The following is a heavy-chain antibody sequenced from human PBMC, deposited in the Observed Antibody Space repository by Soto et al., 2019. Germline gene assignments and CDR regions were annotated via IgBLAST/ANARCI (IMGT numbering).Heavy chain of an antibody. V-gene: IGHV1-69*02. CDR3: AGDIHYDSSGTWFAP. D-gene: IGHD3-22*01. J-gene: IGHJ5*02. CDR1: GGTFSSYT. Sequence: QVQLVQSGAEVKKPGSSVKVSCKASGGTFSSYTISWVRQAPGQGLEWMGRIIPILGIANYAQKFQGRVTITADKSTSTAYMELSSLRSEDTAVYYCAGDIHYDSSGTWFAPWGQGTLVTVSS. CDR2: IIPILGIA.